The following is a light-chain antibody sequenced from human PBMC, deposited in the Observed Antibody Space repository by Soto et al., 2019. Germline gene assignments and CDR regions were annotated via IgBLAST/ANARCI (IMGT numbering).Light chain of an antibody. CDR1: KSDIGVYDF. CDR2: EVV. CDR3: KSYAGSHTYV. V-gene: IGLV2-8*01. Sequence: LTQPPAASVPPGPTVPISCTGTKSDIGVYDFVSWYQHHPGKAPRLIIYEVVQRPSGVPDRFSGSKSGNTASLTVSGLQAADEADYFCKSYAGSHTYVFGSGTKVTVL. J-gene: IGLJ1*01.